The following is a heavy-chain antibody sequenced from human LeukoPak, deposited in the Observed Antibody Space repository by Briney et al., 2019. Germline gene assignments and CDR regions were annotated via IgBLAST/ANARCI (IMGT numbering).Heavy chain of an antibody. CDR1: GFTFGSYG. J-gene: IGHJ5*02. V-gene: IGHV3-30*02. CDR2: KQNDGSTT. D-gene: IGHD3-3*01. CDR3: GREQSAYYVHAFDP. Sequence: PGGSLRLSCAASGFTFGSYGMHWVRQAPGKGLEWVAFKQNDGSTTFYAESVKGRFTISRDNSKNTLFLQMNSLRTDDTAVYYCGREQSAYYVHAFDPWGQGTLVTVSS.